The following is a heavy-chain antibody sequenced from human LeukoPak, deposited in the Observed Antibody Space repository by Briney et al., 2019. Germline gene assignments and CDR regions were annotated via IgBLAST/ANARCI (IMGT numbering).Heavy chain of an antibody. CDR1: GGSISSYY. D-gene: IGHD3-10*01. J-gene: IGHJ4*02. CDR3: ARGSGSYPPLDY. V-gene: IGHV4-4*07. CDR2: IFGSGST. Sequence: SETLSLNCTVSGGSISSYYWSWIRQPAGEGLEWIGRIFGSGSTNYNPSLKSRLTMSVDTSKNQFSLKLTSVTAADTAVYYCARGSGSYPPLDYWGQGTLVSVFS.